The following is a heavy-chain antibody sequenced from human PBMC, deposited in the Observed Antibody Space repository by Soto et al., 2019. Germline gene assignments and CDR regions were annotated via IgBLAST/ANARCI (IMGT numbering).Heavy chain of an antibody. V-gene: IGHV4-30-2*01. J-gene: IGHJ4*02. Sequence: SETLSLTCAVSGGSISSGGYSWSWIRQPPGKGLEWIGYIYHSGSTYYNPSLKSRVTISVDRSKNQFSLKLSSVTAADTAVYYCARENNVLPGGYFDYWGLGTLVTVSS. D-gene: IGHD3-10*01. CDR1: GGSISSGGYS. CDR2: IYHSGST. CDR3: ARENNVLPGGYFDY.